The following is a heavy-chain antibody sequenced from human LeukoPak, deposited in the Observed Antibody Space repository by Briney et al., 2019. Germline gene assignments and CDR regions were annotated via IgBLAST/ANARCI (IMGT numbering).Heavy chain of an antibody. CDR2: IKQGGSEK. J-gene: IGHJ4*02. CDR3: ARVVYYYDSSGYYYVSNYFDY. V-gene: IGHV3-7*01. CDR1: GFTFNTYG. D-gene: IGHD3-22*01. Sequence: GGSLRLSCAASGFTFNTYGMSWVRQARGKGREWGANIKQGGSEKYYADSLKGRFTISRDNAKNSLYLQMNSLRAEDTAVYYCARVVYYYDSSGYYYVSNYFDYWGQGTLVTVSS.